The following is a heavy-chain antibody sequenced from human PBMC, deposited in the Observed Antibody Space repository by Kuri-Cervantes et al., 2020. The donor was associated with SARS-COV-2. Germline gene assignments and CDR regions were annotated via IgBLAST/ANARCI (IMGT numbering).Heavy chain of an antibody. J-gene: IGHJ4*02. CDR3: ARFPSSSWYHFDY. V-gene: IGHV4-30-4*01. D-gene: IGHD6-13*01. CDR2: IHYSGST. CDR1: GDSLSSDDYY. Sequence: LRLSCTVSGDSLSSDDYYWAWIRQSPGKGLEWIAYIHYSGSTNYNPSLKSRVSMSVATSKNQFSQKMTSVTAADSAVYYCARFPSSSWYHFDYWGQGTLVTVSS.